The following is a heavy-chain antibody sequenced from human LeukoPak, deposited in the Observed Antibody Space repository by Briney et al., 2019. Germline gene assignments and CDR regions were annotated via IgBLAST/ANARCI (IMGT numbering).Heavy chain of an antibody. CDR3: ASNSLQAFDI. V-gene: IGHV1-69*04. J-gene: IGHJ3*02. CDR2: IIPILGIA. Sequence: SVKVSCKASGGTFSSYAISWVRQAPGQGLEWMGRIIPILGIANYAQKFQGRVTITADKSTSPGYMELSRLRSEDTAVYYCASNSLQAFDIWGQGTMVTVSS. D-gene: IGHD5-18*01. CDR1: GGTFSSYA.